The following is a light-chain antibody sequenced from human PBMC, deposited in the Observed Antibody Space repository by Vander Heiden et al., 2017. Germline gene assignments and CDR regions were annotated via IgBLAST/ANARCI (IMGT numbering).Light chain of an antibody. CDR2: DAS. V-gene: IGKV3-15*01. J-gene: IGKJ4*01. CDR3: QQYNNWPLT. Sequence: EVVMTQSPATLSVSPGDTATLSCRVSQSISNTLAWHQQKPGQAPRLLSYDASTSATGIPARFSGSGSGTEFTLTISSLQSEDFAVYYCQQYNNWPLTFGGGTKVEIK. CDR1: QSISNT.